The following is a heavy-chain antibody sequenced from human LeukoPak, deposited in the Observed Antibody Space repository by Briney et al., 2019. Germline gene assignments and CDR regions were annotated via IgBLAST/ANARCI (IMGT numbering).Heavy chain of an antibody. CDR1: GGSISSYY. V-gene: IGHV4-59*08. Sequence: KSSKTLSLTCTVSGGSISSYYWSWIRQPPGKGLEWIGYIYYSGSTNYNPSLKSRVTISVDTSKNQFSLKLSSVTAADTAVYYCARHGSVWYFDLWGRGTLVTVSS. CDR3: ARHGSVWYFDL. J-gene: IGHJ2*01. CDR2: IYYSGST.